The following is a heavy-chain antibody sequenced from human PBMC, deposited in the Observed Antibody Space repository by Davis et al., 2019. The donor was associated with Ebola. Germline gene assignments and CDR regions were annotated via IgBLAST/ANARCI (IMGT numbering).Heavy chain of an antibody. Sequence: ASVKVSCKASGYTFTGYYMHWVRQAPGQGLEWMGIINPSGGSTSYAQKFQDRVTMTEDTSTDTAYMELSSLRSEDTAVYYCAAGGVGGGFDIWGQGTVVTVSS. J-gene: IGHJ3*02. CDR3: AAGGVGGGFDI. CDR2: INPSGGST. V-gene: IGHV1-46*01. CDR1: GYTFTGYY. D-gene: IGHD2-15*01.